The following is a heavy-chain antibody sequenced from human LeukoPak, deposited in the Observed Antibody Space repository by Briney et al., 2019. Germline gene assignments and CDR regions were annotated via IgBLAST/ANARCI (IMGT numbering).Heavy chain of an antibody. Sequence: GGSLRLSCAASGFTFSSHAMHWVRQAPGKGLEWVAVLSYDGSIKYYADSVKGRFTISRDNSKNTLYLQMNGLRAEDTAMYYCARDRYSSGPYYFDYWGQGTLVTVSS. V-gene: IGHV3-30-3*01. CDR2: LSYDGSIK. D-gene: IGHD6-19*01. J-gene: IGHJ4*02. CDR3: ARDRYSSGPYYFDY. CDR1: GFTFSSHA.